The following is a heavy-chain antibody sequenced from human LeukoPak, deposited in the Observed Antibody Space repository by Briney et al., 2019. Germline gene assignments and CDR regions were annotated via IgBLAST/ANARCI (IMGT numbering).Heavy chain of an antibody. CDR3: ARVYYSYVFDP. CDR1: GGSISSSPYY. V-gene: IGHV4-39*07. D-gene: IGHD1-14*01. J-gene: IGHJ5*02. CDR2: INHSGST. Sequence: PSETLSLTCTVSGGSISSSPYYWSWIRQPPGKGLECIGEINHSGSTNYNPSLKSRVTISVDTSKNQFSLKLSSVTAADTAVYYCARVYYSYVFDPWGQGTLVTVSS.